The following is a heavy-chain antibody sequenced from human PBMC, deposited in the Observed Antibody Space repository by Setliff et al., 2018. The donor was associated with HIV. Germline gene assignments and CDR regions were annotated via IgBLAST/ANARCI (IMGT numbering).Heavy chain of an antibody. D-gene: IGHD2-8*02. CDR2: VYTTGGT. CDR1: GGSISSGIYY. J-gene: IGHJ4*02. Sequence: SETLSLTCTVSGGSISSGIYYWIWIRQPAGKGLEWIGHVYTTGGTNYNPSLKSRVTISVDTSKNQFSLKLNSVTAADTAVYYCTVYNTGSSKDHYWGQGTPVTAPQ. CDR3: TVYNTGSSKDHY. V-gene: IGHV4-61*09.